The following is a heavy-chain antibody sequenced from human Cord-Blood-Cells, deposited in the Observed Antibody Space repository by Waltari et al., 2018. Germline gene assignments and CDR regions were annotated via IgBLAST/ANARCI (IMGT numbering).Heavy chain of an antibody. J-gene: IGHJ3*02. CDR2: INHRGST. Sequence: QVQLQQWGAGLLKPSETLSLTCAVYGGSFSGYYWSWIRQPPGKGREWIGEINHRGSTNSNPSLKSRVTISVDTSENQFSLKLSSVTAADTAVYYCARLRANWGTHAFDIWGQGTMVTVSS. D-gene: IGHD7-27*01. V-gene: IGHV4-34*01. CDR1: GGSFSGYY. CDR3: ARLRANWGTHAFDI.